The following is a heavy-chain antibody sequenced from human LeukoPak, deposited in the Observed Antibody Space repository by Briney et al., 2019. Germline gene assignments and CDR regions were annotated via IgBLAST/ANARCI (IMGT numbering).Heavy chain of an antibody. V-gene: IGHV3-21*01. Sequence: PGGSLRLSCAASGFTLSRYSMNWVRQAAGKGVEGVESMSSSRSYIYYEDLVKGRFTISKDNAKNSLYLQMNSLRAEDTAVYYCAREEYGDYGFDYWGQGTLVTVSS. CDR1: GFTLSRYS. CDR2: MSSSRSYI. D-gene: IGHD4-17*01. J-gene: IGHJ4*02. CDR3: AREEYGDYGFDY.